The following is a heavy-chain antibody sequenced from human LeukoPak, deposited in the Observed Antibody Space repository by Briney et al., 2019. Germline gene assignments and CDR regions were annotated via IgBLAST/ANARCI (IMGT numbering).Heavy chain of an antibody. V-gene: IGHV3-21*01. Sequence: GGSLRLSCAASGFTFSNYNINWVRQAPGKGLEWVSSISSRGSYIYYADSVKGRFAISADNAMNSLYLQMNSLRAEDMAVYYCARGYSSSWYDLYYFDYWGQGTLVTVSS. CDR1: GFTFSNYN. CDR2: ISSRGSYI. D-gene: IGHD6-13*01. J-gene: IGHJ4*02. CDR3: ARGYSSSWYDLYYFDY.